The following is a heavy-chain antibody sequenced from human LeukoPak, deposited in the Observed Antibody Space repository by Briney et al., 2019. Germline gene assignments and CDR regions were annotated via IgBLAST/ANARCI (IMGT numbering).Heavy chain of an antibody. CDR2: ISGSGGST. V-gene: IGHV3-23*01. D-gene: IGHD3-22*01. J-gene: IGHJ3*02. CDR1: GFTFSSYA. Sequence: PGGSLRLSCAASGFTFSSYAMSWVRQAPGKGLEWVSAISGSGGSTYYADSVKGRFTISRDNSKNTLYLQMNSMRAEDTAIYYCAKGTRYYYDSSGYYSDAFDIWGQGTMVTVSS. CDR3: AKGTRYYYDSSGYYSDAFDI.